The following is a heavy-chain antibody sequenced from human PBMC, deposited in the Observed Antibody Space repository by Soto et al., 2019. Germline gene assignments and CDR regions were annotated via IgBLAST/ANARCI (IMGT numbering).Heavy chain of an antibody. CDR1: GFTVSSNY. J-gene: IGHJ4*02. Sequence: GGSLRLSCVASGFTVSSNYMSWVRQAPGKGLEWVSVIYSGGSTYYADSVKGRFTISRDNSKNTLYLQMNSLRAEDTAVYYCARDKGPTGYSSGWYGDYFDYWGQGTLVTVSS. D-gene: IGHD6-19*01. CDR2: IYSGGST. V-gene: IGHV3-66*01. CDR3: ARDKGPTGYSSGWYGDYFDY.